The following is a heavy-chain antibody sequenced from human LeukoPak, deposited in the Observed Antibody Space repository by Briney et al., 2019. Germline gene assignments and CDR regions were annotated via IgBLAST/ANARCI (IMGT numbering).Heavy chain of an antibody. J-gene: IGHJ4*02. D-gene: IGHD3-9*01. V-gene: IGHV4-31*03. CDR3: ATPLFPLRYFDWLPPGY. CDR2: IYYSGST. Sequence: PSQTLSLTCTVSGGSISSGGYYWSWIRKHPGKGLEWIGYIYYSGSTYYNPSLKSRVTISVDTSKNQFSLKLSSVTAADTAVYYCATPLFPLRYFDWLPPGYWGQGTLVTVFS. CDR1: GGSISSGGYY.